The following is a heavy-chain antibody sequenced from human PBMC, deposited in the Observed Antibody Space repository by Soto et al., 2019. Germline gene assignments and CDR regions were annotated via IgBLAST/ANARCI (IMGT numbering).Heavy chain of an antibody. CDR3: ARDPWCSGGSCYKKNNDYGDHPRHFYFDY. CDR1: GFTFSDYY. D-gene: IGHD2-15*01. J-gene: IGHJ4*02. Sequence: GGSLRLSCAASGFTFSDYYMSWIRQAPGKGLEWVSYISSSSSYTNYADSVKGRFTISRDNAKNSLYLQMNSLRAEDTAVYYCARDPWCSGGSCYKKNNDYGDHPRHFYFDYWGQGTLVTSPQ. CDR2: ISSSSSYT. V-gene: IGHV3-11*06.